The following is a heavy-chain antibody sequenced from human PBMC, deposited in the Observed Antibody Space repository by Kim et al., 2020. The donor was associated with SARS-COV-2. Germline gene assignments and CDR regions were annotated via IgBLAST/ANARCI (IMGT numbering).Heavy chain of an antibody. CDR3: ARHGDYYEAGFDY. CDR2: IYYSGST. J-gene: IGHJ4*02. CDR1: GGSISSSSYY. Sequence: SETLSLTCTVSGGSISSSSYYWGWIRQPPGKGLEWIGSIYYSGSTYCNPSLKSRVTISVDTSKNQFSLKLSSVTAADTAVYYCARHGDYYEAGFDYWGQGTLVTVSS. D-gene: IGHD3-22*01. V-gene: IGHV4-39*01.